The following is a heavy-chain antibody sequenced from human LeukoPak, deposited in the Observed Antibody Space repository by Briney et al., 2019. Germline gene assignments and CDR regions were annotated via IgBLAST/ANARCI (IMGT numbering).Heavy chain of an antibody. V-gene: IGHV1-24*01. Sequence: ASVKVSCKVSGYTLSELSMHWVRQAPGKGLEWMGGFDLEDGEPIYVQKFQGRVTMTEDTSTDTAYMELSSLRSDDTAVYFCAAGEVGQLFDYWGQGTLVTVSS. CDR3: AAGEVGQLFDY. J-gene: IGHJ4*02. CDR1: GYTLSELS. D-gene: IGHD5-24*01. CDR2: FDLEDGEP.